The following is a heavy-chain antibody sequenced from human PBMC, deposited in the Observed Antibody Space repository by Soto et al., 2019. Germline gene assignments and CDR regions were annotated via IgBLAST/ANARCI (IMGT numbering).Heavy chain of an antibody. J-gene: IGHJ5*02. CDR2: IYYSGST. Sequence: PSETLSLTCTVSGGSISSGDYYWSWIRQPPGKGLEWIGYIYYSGSTYYNPSLKSRVTISVDTSKNQFSLKLSSVTAADTAVYYCARSPDYGDVRTPGVWFDPWGQGTLVTVSS. D-gene: IGHD4-17*01. V-gene: IGHV4-30-4*01. CDR3: ARSPDYGDVRTPGVWFDP. CDR1: GGSISSGDYY.